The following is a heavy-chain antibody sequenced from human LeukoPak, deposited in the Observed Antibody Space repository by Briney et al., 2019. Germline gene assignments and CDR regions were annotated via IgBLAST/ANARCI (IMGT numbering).Heavy chain of an antibody. Sequence: ASVKVSCTASGYTFTSYDINWVRQATGQGLEWMGWMNPNSGNTGYAQKFQGRVTMTRNTSISTAYMELSSLRSEDTAVYYCARGIRLRLGELSSAHYWGQGTLVTVSS. D-gene: IGHD3-16*02. J-gene: IGHJ4*02. V-gene: IGHV1-8*01. CDR3: ARGIRLRLGELSSAHY. CDR1: GYTFTSYD. CDR2: MNPNSGNT.